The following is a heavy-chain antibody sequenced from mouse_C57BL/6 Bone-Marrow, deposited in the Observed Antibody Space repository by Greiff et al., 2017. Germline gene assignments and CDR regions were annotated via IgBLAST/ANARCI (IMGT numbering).Heavy chain of an antibody. Sequence: EVMLVESVAELVRPGASVKLSCTASGFNIKNTYMHWVKQRPEQGLEWIGRIDPANGNTKYAPKFQGKATITADTSSNTAYLQLSSLTSEDTAIYYCAMWLPSYWYFDVWGTGTTVTVSS. CDR3: AMWLPSYWYFDV. J-gene: IGHJ1*03. CDR1: GFNIKNTY. D-gene: IGHD2-2*01. CDR2: IDPANGNT. V-gene: IGHV14-3*01.